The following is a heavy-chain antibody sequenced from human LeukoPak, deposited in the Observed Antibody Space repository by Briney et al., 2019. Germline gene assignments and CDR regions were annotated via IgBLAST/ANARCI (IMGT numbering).Heavy chain of an antibody. CDR1: GDSISSTTYY. D-gene: IGHD1-14*01. CDR3: ASGPGSLDY. CDR2: MSYSGNT. V-gene: IGHV4-39*07. Sequence: SETLSLTCTVSGDSISSTTYYWGWIRQPPGKGLEWIGSMSYSGNTYHNPSLKSRVTISLETSKNQLSLKLSSVTAADTAVYYCASGPGSLDYWGQGTLVTVSS. J-gene: IGHJ4*02.